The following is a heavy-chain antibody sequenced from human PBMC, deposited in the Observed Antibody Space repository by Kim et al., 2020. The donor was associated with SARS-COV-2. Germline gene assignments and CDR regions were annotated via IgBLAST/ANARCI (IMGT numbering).Heavy chain of an antibody. V-gene: IGHV4-34*01. J-gene: IGHJ4*02. CDR1: GGSFSGYY. D-gene: IGHD4-4*01. CDR2: INHSGST. Sequence: SETLSLTCAVYGGSFSGYYWSWIRQPPGKGLEWIGEINHSGSTNYNPSLKSRVTISVDTSKNQFSLKLSSVTAADTAVYYCARFDLYSNYFDYWGQGTLV. CDR3: ARFDLYSNYFDY.